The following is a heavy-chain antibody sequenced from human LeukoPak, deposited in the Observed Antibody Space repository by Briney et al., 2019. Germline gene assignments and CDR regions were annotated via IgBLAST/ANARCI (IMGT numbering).Heavy chain of an antibody. V-gene: IGHV1-2*04. D-gene: IGHD1-1*01. CDR3: ARDLSGTTPDSYYYYGMDV. CDR1: RYTFTGYY. Sequence: ASVKVSCKASRYTFTGYYMHWVRQAPGQGLEWMGWINPNSGGTNYAQKFQGWVTMTRDTSISTAYMELSRLRSDDTAVYYCARDLSGTTPDSYYYYGMDVWGQGTTVTVSS. J-gene: IGHJ6*02. CDR2: INPNSGGT.